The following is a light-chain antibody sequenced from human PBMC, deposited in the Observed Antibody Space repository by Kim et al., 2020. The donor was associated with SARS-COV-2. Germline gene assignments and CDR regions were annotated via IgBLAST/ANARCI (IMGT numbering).Light chain of an antibody. Sequence: VSPGKTSRLTCSEDKWGKKYACVYQPKPGQSPALVIYQHSKRPSGIPERFSGSNSGNTATLTISGTQAMDEADYYCQAWDSSTAVFGGGTQLTVL. CDR1: KWGKKY. J-gene: IGLJ3*02. CDR2: QHS. V-gene: IGLV3-1*01. CDR3: QAWDSSTAV.